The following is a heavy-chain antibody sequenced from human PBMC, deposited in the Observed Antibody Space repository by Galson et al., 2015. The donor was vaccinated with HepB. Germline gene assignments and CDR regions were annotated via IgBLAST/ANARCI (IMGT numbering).Heavy chain of an antibody. J-gene: IGHJ6*02. CDR1: GFNFSTYG. CDR3: AKDLLMMTTELTPWVDYYGMDV. Sequence: SLRLSCAASGFNFSTYGIHWVRQAPGKGLEWVAVILNDGSNKYYAESVQGRFTISRDNSKNTVYLQMNSLRAEDTADYYCAKDLLMMTTELTPWVDYYGMDVWGQGTTVTVSS. V-gene: IGHV3-30*18. CDR2: ILNDGSNK. D-gene: IGHD4-23*01.